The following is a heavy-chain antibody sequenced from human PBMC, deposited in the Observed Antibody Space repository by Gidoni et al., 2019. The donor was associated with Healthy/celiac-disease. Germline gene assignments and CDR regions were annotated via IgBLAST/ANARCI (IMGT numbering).Heavy chain of an antibody. CDR2: IWYDGSNK. Sequence: QVQLVESGGGVVQPGRSLRLSCAASGFTFSSYGMHWVRQAPGKGLEWVAVIWYDGSNKYYADPVKGRFTISRDNSKNTLYLQMKSLRAEDTAVYYCARAGHIVVETATELGAFDIWGQGTMVTVSS. CDR1: GFTFSSYG. J-gene: IGHJ3*02. D-gene: IGHD2-21*02. V-gene: IGHV3-33*08. CDR3: ARAGHIVVETATELGAFDI.